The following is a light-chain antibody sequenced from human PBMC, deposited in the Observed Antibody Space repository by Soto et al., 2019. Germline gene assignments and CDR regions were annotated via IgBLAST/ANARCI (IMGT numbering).Light chain of an antibody. CDR1: SSNIGSNT. CDR2: TAG. J-gene: IGLJ1*01. Sequence: QSVLTQPLSVSASPGQRVTISCSGGSSNIGSNTVAWYQHLPGTAPPRLIFTAGQRPSGVPGRFSGSKSGPSASLAISGLQSEDERDDYCSAWDNSLNGYVFGPGTKLTVL. CDR3: SAWDNSLNGYV. V-gene: IGLV1-44*01.